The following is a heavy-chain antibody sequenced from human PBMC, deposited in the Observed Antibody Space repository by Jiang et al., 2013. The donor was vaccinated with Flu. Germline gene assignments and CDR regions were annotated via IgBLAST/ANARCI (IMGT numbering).Heavy chain of an antibody. J-gene: IGHJ3*02. CDR2: IIPSIGRI. CDR3: ARDRQWELLGNAFDI. CDR1: GDTFSTYT. V-gene: IGHV1-69*06. D-gene: IGHD1-26*01. Sequence: VQLVESGAGVKKPGSSVKVSCKASGDTFSTYTMSWVRQAPGQGLEWMGGIIPSIGRIRYAQQFQGRLTITADKSTSTVDMELSSLKSEDTAVYYCARDRQWELLGNAFDIWGPGTMVTVSS.